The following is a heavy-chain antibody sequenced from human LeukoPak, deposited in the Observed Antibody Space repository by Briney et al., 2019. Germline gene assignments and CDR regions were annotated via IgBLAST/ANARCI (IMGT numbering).Heavy chain of an antibody. CDR2: IIPIRGIA. Sequence: ASVKVYCTASGGTFSSYAISWVRQAPGQGLEWMGRIIPIRGIANYAQKFQGRVTITADKSTSTAYMELSSLRSEDTAVYYCAREHSDTAMAIDYWGQGTLVTVSS. D-gene: IGHD5-18*01. J-gene: IGHJ4*02. CDR1: GGTFSSYA. V-gene: IGHV1-69*04. CDR3: AREHSDTAMAIDY.